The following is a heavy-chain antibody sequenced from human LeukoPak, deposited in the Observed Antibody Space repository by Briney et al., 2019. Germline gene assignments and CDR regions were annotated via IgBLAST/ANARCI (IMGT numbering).Heavy chain of an antibody. J-gene: IGHJ4*02. D-gene: IGHD3-22*01. CDR3: ARDRRGGYYDTGY. Sequence: GGSLRLSCATSGFTFSSYSMNWVRQAPGKGLEWISYISSSGSTIYYADSVKGRFTISRDNAKNSLYLQMNSLRAEDTAVYYCARDRRGGYYDTGYWGQGTLVTVSS. CDR1: GFTFSSYS. V-gene: IGHV3-48*04. CDR2: ISSSGSTI.